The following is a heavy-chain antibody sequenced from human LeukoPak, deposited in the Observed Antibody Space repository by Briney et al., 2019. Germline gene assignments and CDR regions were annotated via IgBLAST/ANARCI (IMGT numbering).Heavy chain of an antibody. CDR2: ISSSGSTI. D-gene: IGHD6-13*01. Sequence: GGSLRLSCAASGFTFSAYEMNWVRQAPGKGLEWVSYISSSGSTIYYADSVKGRFTISRDNAQNALFMQMNSLRVEDTAVYYCAAGTAADYWGLGTLVTVSS. J-gene: IGHJ4*02. CDR3: AAGTAADY. V-gene: IGHV3-48*03. CDR1: GFTFSAYE.